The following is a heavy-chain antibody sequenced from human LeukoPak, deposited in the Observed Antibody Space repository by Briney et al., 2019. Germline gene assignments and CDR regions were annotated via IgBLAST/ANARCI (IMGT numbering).Heavy chain of an antibody. J-gene: IGHJ4*02. CDR2: LSGSGSNT. CDR1: GFTFSSYA. V-gene: IGHV3-23*01. CDR3: AKENGWYAFDY. Sequence: GGSLRLSCAAPGFTFSSYAMSWVRQAPGKGLEWVSALSGSGSNTYYPDSVKGRFTISRDNSRNTLYLQLNSLRAEDTALYYCAKENGWYAFDYWGQGTLVTVSS. D-gene: IGHD6-19*01.